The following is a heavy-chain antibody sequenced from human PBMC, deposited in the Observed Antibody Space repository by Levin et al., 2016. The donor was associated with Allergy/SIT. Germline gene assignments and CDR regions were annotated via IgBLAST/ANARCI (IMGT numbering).Heavy chain of an antibody. CDR1: GFTFDDYA. V-gene: IGHV3-9*01. Sequence: SLKISCAASGFTFDDYAMHWVRQAPGKGLEWVSGISWNSGSIGYADSVKGRFTISRDNAKNSLYLQMNSLRAEDTALYYCAKDFGWMYSSWSFQHWGQGTLVTVSS. D-gene: IGHD6-13*01. CDR3: AKDFGWMYSSWSFQH. J-gene: IGHJ1*01. CDR2: ISWNSGSI.